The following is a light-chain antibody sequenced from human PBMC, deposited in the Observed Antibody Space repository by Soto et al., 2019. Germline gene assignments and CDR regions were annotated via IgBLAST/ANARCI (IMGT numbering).Light chain of an antibody. Sequence: QSVLTQPPSVSGAPGQRATISCTGATSNFGANFDVQRYQQFPGTAPKLLIYGDTIRPSGVPDRFSGSKSGTSASLAITGLQAEDEADYYCQSYDTRLRWVFGGGTKLTVL. CDR2: GDT. J-gene: IGLJ2*01. CDR3: QSYDTRLRWV. V-gene: IGLV1-40*01. CDR1: TSNFGANFD.